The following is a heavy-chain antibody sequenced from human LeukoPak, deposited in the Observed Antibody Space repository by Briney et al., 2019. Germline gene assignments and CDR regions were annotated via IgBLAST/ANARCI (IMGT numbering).Heavy chain of an antibody. CDR3: ARAIPASYSSSSGYFDY. D-gene: IGHD6-6*01. V-gene: IGHV3-21*01. CDR1: GFTFSSYS. J-gene: IGHJ4*02. CDR2: ISSSSSYI. Sequence: AGGSLRLSCAASGFTFSSYSMNWVRQAPGKGLEWVSSISSSSSYIYYADSVKGRFTISRDNAKNSLYLQMNSLRAEDTAVYYCARAIPASYSSSSGYFDYWGQGTLVTVSS.